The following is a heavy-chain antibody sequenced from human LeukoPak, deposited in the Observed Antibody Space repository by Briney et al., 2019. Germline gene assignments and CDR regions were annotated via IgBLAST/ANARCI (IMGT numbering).Heavy chain of an antibody. D-gene: IGHD3-10*01. CDR3: ARGHAYNSGSYNEY. Sequence: ASVKVSCKTSGYTFTNHAMNWVRQAPGQGLEWMGWIDTNTGNPTYAQGFTGQFVFSLDTSVSTAYLQISSLKAEDTAVYYCARGHAYNSGSYNEYWGQGTLVTVSS. CDR2: IDTNTGNP. CDR1: GYTFTNHA. J-gene: IGHJ4*02. V-gene: IGHV7-4-1*02.